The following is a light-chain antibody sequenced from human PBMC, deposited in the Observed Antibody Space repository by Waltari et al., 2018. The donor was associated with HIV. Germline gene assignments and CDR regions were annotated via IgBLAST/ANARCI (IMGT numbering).Light chain of an antibody. CDR3: QQYNNWPPWT. CDR2: GAS. CDR1: QSVSRN. V-gene: IGKV3-15*01. J-gene: IGKJ1*01. Sequence: IVMTQSPATLSVYPGERATLSCRASQSVSRNLAWYQQKPGQAPRLLIYGASTRATGIPARFSGSGSGTEFTLTISSLQSEDFAVYYCQQYNNWPPWTFGQGTKVEIK.